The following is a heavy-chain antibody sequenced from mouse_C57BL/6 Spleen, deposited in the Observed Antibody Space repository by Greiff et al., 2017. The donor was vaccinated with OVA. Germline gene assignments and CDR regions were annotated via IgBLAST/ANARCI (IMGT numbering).Heavy chain of an antibody. CDR2: FYPGSGSI. D-gene: IGHD2-3*01. J-gene: IGHJ3*01. CDR1: GYNFTEYT. CDR3: ARHEVNDGYYEAWFAY. V-gene: IGHV1-62-2*01. Sequence: QVQLQQSGAELVKPGASVKLSCKASGYNFTEYTIHWVRQRSGQGLEWIGWFYPGSGSIKYTEKFKDKATLTADKSSSTVYMELSRLTSEDSAVYFSARHEVNDGYYEAWFAYWGQGTLVTVSA.